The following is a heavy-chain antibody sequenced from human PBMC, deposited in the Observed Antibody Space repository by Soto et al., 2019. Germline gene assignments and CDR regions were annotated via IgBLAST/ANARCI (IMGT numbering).Heavy chain of an antibody. D-gene: IGHD2-2*01. J-gene: IGHJ4*02. CDR1: GYTLTTYG. V-gene: IGHV1-18*01. CDR2: ISTDIGNT. CDR3: ARFNCISSSCYEGYFDY. Sequence: QVQLVQSGAEVKKPGASVKVSCKTSGYTLTTYGISWVRQAPGQGLEWMGWISTDIGNTNYAQKVQDRVTMTTDTSTSTAYMELRSLRSDDTAVYYCARFNCISSSCYEGYFDYWGRGTLVTVSS.